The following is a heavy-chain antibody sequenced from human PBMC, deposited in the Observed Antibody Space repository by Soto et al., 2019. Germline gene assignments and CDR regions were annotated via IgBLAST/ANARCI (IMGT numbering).Heavy chain of an antibody. CDR2: VSGSGGST. J-gene: IGHJ6*02. Sequence: GGTLRLSCSASGFTFSNDGMTWARQAPGKGLEWVSVVSGSGGSTHYADSVKGRFTSSRDNSKNTLYLQMNRLRVEDTAVYYCAKANTICGVVIEDYSYFCGMDVWGQGTTGTVSS. CDR3: AKANTICGVVIEDYSYFCGMDV. D-gene: IGHD3-3*01. V-gene: IGHV3-23*01. CDR1: GFTFSNDG.